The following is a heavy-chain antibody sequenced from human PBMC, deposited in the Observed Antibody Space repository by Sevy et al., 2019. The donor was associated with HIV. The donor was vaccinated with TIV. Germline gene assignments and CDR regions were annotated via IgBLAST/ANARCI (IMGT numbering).Heavy chain of an antibody. V-gene: IGHV3-48*01. Sequence: SLRLSCAASGFTFSAYSMNWVRQAPGKGLEWVSYISSSSGTIYYADSVKGQFTISRDNAKSSLYLQMNGLRADDKALYYCARAGGDCYSKNECWFVSWGQGTLVDVSS. J-gene: IGHJ5*01. D-gene: IGHD2-21*01. CDR1: GFTFSAYS. CDR2: ISSSSGTI. CDR3: ARAGGDCYSKNECWFVS.